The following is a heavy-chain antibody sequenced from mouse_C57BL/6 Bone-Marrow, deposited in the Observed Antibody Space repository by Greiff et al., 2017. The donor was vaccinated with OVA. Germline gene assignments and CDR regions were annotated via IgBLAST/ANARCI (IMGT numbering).Heavy chain of an antibody. Sequence: DVMLVESGGDLVKPGGSLKLSCAASGFTFSSYGMSWVRQTPDKRLEWVATISSGGSYTYYPDSVKGRFTISRDNAKNTLYLQMSSLKSEDTAMYYCARRGTTGVPFDYWGQGTTLTVSS. CDR2: ISSGGSYT. CDR3: ARRGTTGVPFDY. V-gene: IGHV5-6*02. CDR1: GFTFSSYG. J-gene: IGHJ2*01. D-gene: IGHD1-1*01.